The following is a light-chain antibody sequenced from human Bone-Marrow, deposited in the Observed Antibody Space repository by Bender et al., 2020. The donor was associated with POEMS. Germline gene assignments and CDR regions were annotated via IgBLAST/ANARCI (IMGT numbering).Light chain of an antibody. CDR3: SSYAGSYTYV. V-gene: IGLV2-23*02. CDR2: DLV. J-gene: IGLJ1*01. Sequence: QSALTQPASVSGSPGQSITISCNGTSSDVGGYALVSWYQQHPGKTPKLLIYDLVHRPSGVSNRFSGSKSGSTASLTISGLQAEDEADYYCSSYAGSYTYVFATGTKVTVL. CDR1: SSDVGGYAL.